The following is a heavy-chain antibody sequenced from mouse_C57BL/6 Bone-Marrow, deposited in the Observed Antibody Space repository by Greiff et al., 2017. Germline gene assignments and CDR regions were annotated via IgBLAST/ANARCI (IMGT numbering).Heavy chain of an antibody. J-gene: IGHJ1*03. CDR3: ARSDYYGSSRYFDV. CDR1: GYTFTDYN. V-gene: IGHV1-18*01. CDR2: INPNNGGT. Sequence: EVQLQQSGPELVKPGASVKIPCKASGYTFTDYNMDWVKQSHGKSLEWIGDINPNNGGTIYNQKFKGKATLTVGKSSSTAYMELRSLTSEDTAVYYCARSDYYGSSRYFDVWGTGTTVTVSS. D-gene: IGHD1-1*01.